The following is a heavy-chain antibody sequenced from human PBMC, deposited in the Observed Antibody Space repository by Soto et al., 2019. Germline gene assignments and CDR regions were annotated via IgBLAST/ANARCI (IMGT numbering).Heavy chain of an antibody. D-gene: IGHD2-21*02. J-gene: IGHJ4*02. Sequence: EVQLVQSGAEVKKPGESLRISCKGSGYSFTSNWITWVRQMPGKGLEWMGRIDPSDSYIDYSPSFQGHVSISADKSITTAYLQWSSLKASDTAMYYCTRHETYGGNSAGVGSDYWGQGTLVTVSS. V-gene: IGHV5-10-1*03. CDR2: IDPSDSYI. CDR1: GYSFTSNW. CDR3: TRHETYGGNSAGVGSDY.